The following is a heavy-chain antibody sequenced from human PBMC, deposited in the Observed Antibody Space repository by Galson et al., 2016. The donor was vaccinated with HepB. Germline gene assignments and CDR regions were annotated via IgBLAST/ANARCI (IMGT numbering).Heavy chain of an antibody. D-gene: IGHD2-2*01. CDR3: VSPSGYCSSLSCPFDY. CDR2: ISGSGDKT. CDR1: GFSVSSYA. Sequence: SLRLSCAASGFSVSSYALSWVRQPPGKGQEWVSTISGSGDKTYYIDSVKGRLTISRDNSKDTLYLQMHRLRVEDTAVYYCVSPSGYCSSLSCPFDYWGPGTLVSVSS. V-gene: IGHV3-23*01. J-gene: IGHJ4*02.